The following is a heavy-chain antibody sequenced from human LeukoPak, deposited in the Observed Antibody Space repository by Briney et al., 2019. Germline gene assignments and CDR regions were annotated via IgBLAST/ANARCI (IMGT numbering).Heavy chain of an antibody. Sequence: SVKVSCKASGYTFTGYYMHWVRQAPGQGLEWMGRINPNRGGTNYAQKFQGRVTMTRDTSISTAYMELSRLRSDDTAVYYCARDLSGIEPMHTQWLIYNGFDPWGQGTLVTVSS. CDR3: ARDLSGIEPMHTQWLIYNGFDP. J-gene: IGHJ5*02. V-gene: IGHV1-2*06. CDR1: GYTFTGYY. D-gene: IGHD6-19*01. CDR2: INPNRGGT.